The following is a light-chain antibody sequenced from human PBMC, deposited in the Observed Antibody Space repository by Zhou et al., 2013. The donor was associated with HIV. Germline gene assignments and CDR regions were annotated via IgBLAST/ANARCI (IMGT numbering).Light chain of an antibody. Sequence: EIVLTQSPGTLSLSPGERATLSCRASQSVSASSLAWYQQKPGQAPRLLIYGASSRATGIPDRFSGSGSGTDFTLTISRLEPEDFAVYYCQLYGSSRVYTFGQGTKVEIK. CDR3: QLYGSSRVYT. V-gene: IGKV3-20*01. J-gene: IGKJ2*01. CDR1: QSVSASS. CDR2: GAS.